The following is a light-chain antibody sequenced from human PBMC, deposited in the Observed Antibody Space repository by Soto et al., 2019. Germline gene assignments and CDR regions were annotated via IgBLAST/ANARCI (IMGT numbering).Light chain of an antibody. CDR1: SSNIISNT. CDR2: SNY. J-gene: IGLJ3*02. V-gene: IGLV1-44*01. Sequence: QSVLTQPPSASGTPGQRVTISCSGSSSNIISNTVNWYQQLPGTAPKLLIYSNYQRPSGVPDRFSGSKSGTSASLAISGLQSEDEADYYCATWDDWLSGLVFGGVTKLTVL. CDR3: ATWDDWLSGLV.